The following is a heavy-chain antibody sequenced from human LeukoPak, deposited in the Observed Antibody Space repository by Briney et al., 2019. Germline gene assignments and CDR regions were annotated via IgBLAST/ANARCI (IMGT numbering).Heavy chain of an antibody. CDR2: ISSSGSTI. CDR3: AKDSESDYGGNSNWFDP. Sequence: GGSLRLSCAASGFTFSDYYMSWIRQAPGKGLEWVSYISSSGSTIYYADSVKGRFTISRDNAKNSLYLQMNSLRAEDTAVYYCAKDSESDYGGNSNWFDPWGQGTLVTVSS. D-gene: IGHD4-23*01. V-gene: IGHV3-11*04. J-gene: IGHJ5*02. CDR1: GFTFSDYY.